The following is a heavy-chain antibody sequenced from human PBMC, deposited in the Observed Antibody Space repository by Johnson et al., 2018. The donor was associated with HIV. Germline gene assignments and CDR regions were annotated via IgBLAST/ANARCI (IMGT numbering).Heavy chain of an antibody. Sequence: QVQLVESGGGVVQPGRSLRLSCIASGFTFSTYGMHWVRQAPGKGLEWVAFIRYDGSNKYYADSVKGRFTISRDNSKNTLYLQMSSLKTEDAAVYYCATGTTGTTTEADAFDIWGQGTMVTVSS. J-gene: IGHJ3*02. D-gene: IGHD1-1*01. V-gene: IGHV3-33*08. CDR2: IRYDGSNK. CDR1: GFTFSTYG. CDR3: ATGTTGTTTEADAFDI.